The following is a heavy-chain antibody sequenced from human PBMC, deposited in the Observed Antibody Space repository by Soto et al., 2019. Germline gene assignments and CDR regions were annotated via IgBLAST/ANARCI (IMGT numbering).Heavy chain of an antibody. CDR1: GFTFSSYA. D-gene: IGHD2-2*01. Sequence: QVQLVESGGGVVQPGRSLRLSCAASGFTFSSYALHWVRQAPGKGLEWVAVISYDGSDKYYADSVKGRFTISTDNSKNTLYLQMNSLRAEDTAVYYCVCPRLGYWGQGTLVTVSS. CDR3: VCPRLGY. V-gene: IGHV3-30-3*01. CDR2: ISYDGSDK. J-gene: IGHJ4*02.